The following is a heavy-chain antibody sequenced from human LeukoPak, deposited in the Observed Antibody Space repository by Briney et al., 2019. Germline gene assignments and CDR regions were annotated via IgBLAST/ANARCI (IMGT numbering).Heavy chain of an antibody. CDR1: GYTFTSYY. CDR2: INPSGGST. CDR3: ARVPSVGATQSGFDY. J-gene: IGHJ4*02. D-gene: IGHD1-26*01. V-gene: IGHV1-46*01. Sequence: ASVKVSCKASGYTFTSYYMHWVRQAPGQGLEWMGIINPSGGSTSYAQKFQGRVTMTRDTSTSTVYMELSSLRSEDTAVYYCARVPSVGATQSGFDYWGQGTLVTVSS.